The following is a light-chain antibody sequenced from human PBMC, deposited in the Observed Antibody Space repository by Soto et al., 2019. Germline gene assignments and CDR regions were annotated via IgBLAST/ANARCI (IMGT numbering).Light chain of an antibody. CDR2: AAS. CDR1: QNIGSY. V-gene: IGKV1-39*01. Sequence: DIQMTQSPSSLSASVGDRVIITCRASQNIGSYLHWYQQKEGKAPQFLIYAASTLQSGVPSRFSGSGSGTDFTLTISNLQPEDFATYYCQQSFRAPLTFGGGTKGDIK. CDR3: QQSFRAPLT. J-gene: IGKJ4*01.